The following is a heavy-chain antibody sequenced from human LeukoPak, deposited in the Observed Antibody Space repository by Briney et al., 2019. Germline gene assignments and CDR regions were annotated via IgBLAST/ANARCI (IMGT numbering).Heavy chain of an antibody. J-gene: IGHJ4*02. CDR1: GFTFSSYG. V-gene: IGHV3-30*02. CDR2: IRYDGSNK. Sequence: GGSLRLSCAASGFTFSSYGMHWVRQAPGKGLEWVAFIRYDGSNKYYADSVKGRFTISRDNSKNTLYLQMNSLRAEDTAVYYCAKDRSSGYYYHYFDYWGQGTLVTVSS. D-gene: IGHD3-22*01. CDR3: AKDRSSGYYYHYFDY.